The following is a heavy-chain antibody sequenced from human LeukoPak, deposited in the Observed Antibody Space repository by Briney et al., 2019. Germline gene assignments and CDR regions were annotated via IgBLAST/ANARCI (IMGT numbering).Heavy chain of an antibody. CDR3: ARDGGDAFDI. CDR2: ISGSGDST. Sequence: PGGSLRLSCAASGFTFSSYAMSWVRQAPGKGLEWVSAISGSGDSTYYGDSVKGRFTISRDNSKNTLYLQMNSLRAEDTAVYYCARDGGDAFDIWGQGTMVTVSS. V-gene: IGHV3-23*01. J-gene: IGHJ3*02. CDR1: GFTFSSYA.